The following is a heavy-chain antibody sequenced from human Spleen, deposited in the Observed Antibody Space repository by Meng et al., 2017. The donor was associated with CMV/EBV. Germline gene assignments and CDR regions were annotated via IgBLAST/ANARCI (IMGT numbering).Heavy chain of an antibody. CDR1: GGSFNNYA. D-gene: IGHD3-16*01. CDR3: ARVSLLGYYYAMDV. V-gene: IGHV1-69*10. CDR2: VSPILDLP. Sequence: GGSFNNYAFTWVRQAPGQGLEWMGGVSPILDLPTYAQRFQGRVTITADTSTTTSYMELSSLKFDDTAVYYCARVSLLGYYYAMDVWGQGTTVTVSS. J-gene: IGHJ6*02.